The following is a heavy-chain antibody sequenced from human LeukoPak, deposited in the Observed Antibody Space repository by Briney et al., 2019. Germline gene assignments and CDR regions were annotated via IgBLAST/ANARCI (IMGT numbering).Heavy chain of an antibody. V-gene: IGHV3-30*03. J-gene: IGHJ4*02. CDR1: GFXFSNYG. CDR3: ARCGGDCSFFPIDY. CDR2: ISYDENHK. D-gene: IGHD2-21*02. Sequence: PGGSLRLSCAASGFXFSNYGIHWVRQAPGKGLEWVAVISYDENHKYYADSVKGRFTISRDNSKNTLYLQMNSLRAEDTAVYYCARCGGDCSFFPIDYWGQGTLVTVSS.